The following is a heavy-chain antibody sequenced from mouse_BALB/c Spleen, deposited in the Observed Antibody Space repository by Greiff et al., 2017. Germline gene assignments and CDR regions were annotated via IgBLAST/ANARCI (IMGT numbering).Heavy chain of an antibody. J-gene: IGHJ4*01. V-gene: IGHV5-9-4*01. CDR2: ISSGGSYT. CDR3: ARAGTRGYAMDY. Sequence: DVKLVESGGGLVKPGGSLKLSCAASGFTFSSYAMSWVRQSPEKRLEWVAEISSGGSYTYYPDTVTGRFTISRDNAKNTLYLEMSSLRSEDTAMYYCARAGTRGYAMDYWGQGTSVTVSS. D-gene: IGHD4-1*01. CDR1: GFTFSSYA.